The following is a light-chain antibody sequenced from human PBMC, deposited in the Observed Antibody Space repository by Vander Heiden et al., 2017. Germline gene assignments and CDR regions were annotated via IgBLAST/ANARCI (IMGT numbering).Light chain of an antibody. CDR2: VAS. J-gene: IGKJ1*01. CDR3: QQYNNWPRT. CDR1: QSISSN. V-gene: IGKV3-15*01. Sequence: EIVMTQSPATLSVSPGERATLSCRASQSISSNLAWYQQKPGQAPRLLIYVASTRATGIPARFNGSGSGTEFTLTISSLQSEDFAVYYCQQYNNWPRTFGQGTKVEIK.